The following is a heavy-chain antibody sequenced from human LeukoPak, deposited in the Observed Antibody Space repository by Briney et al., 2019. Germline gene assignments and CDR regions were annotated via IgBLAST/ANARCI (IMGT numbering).Heavy chain of an antibody. Sequence: ASVKVSCKASGYTFTGYYMHWVRQAPGQGPEWMGWINPNSGGTNYAQKFQGRVTMTRDTSISTAYMELSRLRSDDTAVYYCARTSSWELRGVVDWFDPWGQGTLVTVSS. CDR2: INPNSGGT. D-gene: IGHD1-26*01. CDR1: GYTFTGYY. CDR3: ARTSSWELRGVVDWFDP. V-gene: IGHV1-2*02. J-gene: IGHJ5*02.